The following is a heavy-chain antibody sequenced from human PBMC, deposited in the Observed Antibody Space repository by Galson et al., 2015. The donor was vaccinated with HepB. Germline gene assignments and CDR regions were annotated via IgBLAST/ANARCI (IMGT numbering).Heavy chain of an antibody. Sequence: SETLSLTCTVSGGSISNYYWSWLRQPPGKGLEWIGYIHVSGSTNYNVSLMRRISVSVDKSKSQFSLNLSSATAADTAVYYCARLRWPGRSGGNYRHSYFDYWGQGALVTVSS. D-gene: IGHD4/OR15-4a*01. CDR3: ARLRWPGRSGGNYRHSYFDY. CDR1: GGSISNYY. CDR2: IHVSGST. J-gene: IGHJ4*02. V-gene: IGHV4-59*08.